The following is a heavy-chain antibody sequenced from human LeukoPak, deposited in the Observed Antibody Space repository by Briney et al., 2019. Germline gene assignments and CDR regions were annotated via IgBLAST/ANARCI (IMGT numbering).Heavy chain of an antibody. CDR3: AKGGSGYYYDAFDI. Sequence: GGSLRLSCAASGFTFSSYGLHWVRQAPGKGLEWATFIRYDGSNKYYADSVKGRFTISRDNSKNTLYLQMNSLRVEDTAMYYCAKGGSGYYYDAFDIWGQGTMVTVSS. J-gene: IGHJ3*02. V-gene: IGHV3-30*02. CDR1: GFTFSSYG. D-gene: IGHD3-22*01. CDR2: IRYDGSNK.